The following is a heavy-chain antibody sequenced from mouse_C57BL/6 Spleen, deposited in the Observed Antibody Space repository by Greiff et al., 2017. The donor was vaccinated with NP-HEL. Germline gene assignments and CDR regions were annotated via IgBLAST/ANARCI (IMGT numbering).Heavy chain of an antibody. V-gene: IGHV1-7*01. Sequence: AQLQQSGAELAKEGASVKLSCKALGYSGARDGGQLLGGVPGQCLEWIGYINPSSGYTKYNQKFKDKATLTADKSSSTAYMQLSSLTYEDSAVYYCARAYYSNWDYAMDYWGQGTSVTVSS. D-gene: IGHD2-5*01. CDR3: ARAYYSNWDYAMDY. J-gene: IGHJ4*01. CDR2: INPSSGYT. CDR1: GYSGARDG.